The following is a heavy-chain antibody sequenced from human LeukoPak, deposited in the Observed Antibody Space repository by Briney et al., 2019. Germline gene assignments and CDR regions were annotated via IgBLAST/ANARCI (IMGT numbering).Heavy chain of an antibody. J-gene: IGHJ4*02. CDR3: VGDQVDDTGYLR. Sequence: QAGGSLRLSCSASGFTFTTYTMYWVRQAPGKGLEYVSVINGDGRSTYYADSVKGRFTISRDNSKNTLYLQMSSLRAEDTAVYYCVGDQVDDTGYLRWGQGTRGTVSA. CDR1: GFTFTTYT. V-gene: IGHV3-64D*06. CDR2: INGDGRST. D-gene: IGHD3-9*01.